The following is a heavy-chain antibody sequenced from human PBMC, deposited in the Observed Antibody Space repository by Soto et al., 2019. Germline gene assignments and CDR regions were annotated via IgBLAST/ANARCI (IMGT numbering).Heavy chain of an antibody. Sequence: QVQLVESGGGVVQPGRSLRLSCAASGFTFSSYGMHWVRQAPGKGLEWVAVISYDGSNKYYADSVKGRFTISRDNSKNTLYLEMNRMRAEDTAVYYCAKDVSITIFGVVMGMGVWGQGTTVTLS. CDR1: GFTFSSYG. V-gene: IGHV3-30*18. J-gene: IGHJ6*02. CDR3: AKDVSITIFGVVMGMGV. D-gene: IGHD3-3*01. CDR2: ISYDGSNK.